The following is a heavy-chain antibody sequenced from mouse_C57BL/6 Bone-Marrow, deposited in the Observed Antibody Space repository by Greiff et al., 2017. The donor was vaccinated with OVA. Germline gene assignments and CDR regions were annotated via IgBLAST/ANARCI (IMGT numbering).Heavy chain of an antibody. Sequence: LQESGPELVKPGASVKISCKASGYAFSSSWMNWVKQRPGKGLEWIGRIYPGDGDTNYNGKFKGKATLTADKSSSTAYMQLSSLTSEDSAVYFCARWNFYYGSSYYFDYWGQGTTLTVSS. CDR1: GYAFSSSW. V-gene: IGHV1-82*01. J-gene: IGHJ2*01. D-gene: IGHD1-1*01. CDR2: IYPGDGDT. CDR3: ARWNFYYGSSYYFDY.